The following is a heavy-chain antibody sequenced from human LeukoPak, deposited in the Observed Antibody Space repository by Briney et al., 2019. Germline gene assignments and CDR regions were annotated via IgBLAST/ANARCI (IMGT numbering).Heavy chain of an antibody. CDR2: INHSGST. CDR3: ARGQGDIVVVPAAIAGGYYYYYVDV. J-gene: IGHJ6*03. Sequence: SETLSLTCAVYGGSFSGYSWSWIRQAPGKGLEWIGEINHSGSTNYNPSLKSRVTISVDTSKNQFSLKLSSVTAADTAVYYCARGQGDIVVVPAAIAGGYYYYYVDVWGKGTTVTVSS. V-gene: IGHV4-34*01. CDR1: GGSFSGYS. D-gene: IGHD2-2*01.